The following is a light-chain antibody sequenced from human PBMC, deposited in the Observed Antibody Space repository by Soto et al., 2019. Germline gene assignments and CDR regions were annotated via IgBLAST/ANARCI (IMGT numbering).Light chain of an antibody. CDR2: GAF. V-gene: IGKV3-11*01. J-gene: IGKJ5*01. Sequence: EIVLTHSPCTLSLSPGERATLSCRASQSVISSYLAWYRQKPAQAPRLVIYGAFNRATGIPARFSGSGGATDFTPTISSLEPEDSAVYYCQQRNVWPPVTFGQGTRLEIK. CDR3: QQRNVWPPVT. CDR1: QSVISSY.